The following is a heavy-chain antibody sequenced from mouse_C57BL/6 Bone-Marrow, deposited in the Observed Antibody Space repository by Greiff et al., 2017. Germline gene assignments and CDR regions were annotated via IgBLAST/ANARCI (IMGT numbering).Heavy chain of an antibody. Sequence: EVKVEESGGGLVQPKGSLKLSCAASGFSFNTYAMNWVRQAPGKGLEWVARIRSKSNNYATYYADSVKDRFTISRDDSESMLYLQMNNLKTEDTAMYYCVRSYYYGSPHAMDYWGQGTSVTVSS. J-gene: IGHJ4*01. CDR3: VRSYYYGSPHAMDY. V-gene: IGHV10-1*01. CDR2: IRSKSNNYAT. D-gene: IGHD1-1*01. CDR1: GFSFNTYA.